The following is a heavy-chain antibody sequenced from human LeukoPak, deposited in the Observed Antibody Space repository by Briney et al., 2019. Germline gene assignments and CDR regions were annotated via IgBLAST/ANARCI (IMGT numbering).Heavy chain of an antibody. CDR1: GGSISSYY. CDR3: ARVGVGGSYFPFDY. CDR2: IYYSGNT. J-gene: IGHJ4*02. Sequence: SETLSLTCTVSGGSISSYYWSWIRQAPGKGLEWIGHIYYSGNTNYNPSLKSRVTISVDTSKNQFSLKLSSVTAADTAVYYCARVGVGGSYFPFDYWGQGTLVTVSS. V-gene: IGHV4-59*08. D-gene: IGHD1-26*01.